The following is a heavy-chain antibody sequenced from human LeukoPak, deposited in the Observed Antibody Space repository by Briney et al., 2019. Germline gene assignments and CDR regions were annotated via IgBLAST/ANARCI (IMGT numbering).Heavy chain of an antibody. CDR2: ISSSSSYT. V-gene: IGHV3-11*06. D-gene: IGHD5-12*01. Sequence: PGGSLRLSCAASGFTFSDYYMSWIRQAPGKGLEWVSYISSSSSYTNYAGSVKGRFTISRDNAKNSLYLQMNSLRAEDTAVYYCARGGSSGYDWGTFDYWGQGTLVTVSP. CDR1: GFTFSDYY. CDR3: ARGGSSGYDWGTFDY. J-gene: IGHJ4*02.